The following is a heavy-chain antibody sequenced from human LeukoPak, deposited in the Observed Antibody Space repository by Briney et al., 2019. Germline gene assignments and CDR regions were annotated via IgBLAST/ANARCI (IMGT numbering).Heavy chain of an antibody. CDR2: IYSGGST. D-gene: IGHD3-22*01. Sequence: GGSLRLSCAASGFTVSSNYMSWVRQAPGKGLEWVSVIYSGGSTYYADSVKGRFTISRDNSKNTLYLQMNSLRAEDTAVYYCARGGHYYDSSGYFPLFGYWGQGTLATVSS. CDR1: GFTVSSNY. V-gene: IGHV3-53*01. CDR3: ARGGHYYDSSGYFPLFGY. J-gene: IGHJ4*02.